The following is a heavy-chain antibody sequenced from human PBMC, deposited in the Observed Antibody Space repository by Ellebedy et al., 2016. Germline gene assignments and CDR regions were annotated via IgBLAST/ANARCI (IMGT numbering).Heavy chain of an antibody. Sequence: LSLTCVISGFSVSSNYLSWVRQAPGKGLEWVSVIYAGGTIYYADSVKGRFTISRDNSKNTLYLQMNRLRAEDTAVYYCARGNTIPGPEPLDYWGQGTLITVSS. CDR1: GFSVSSNY. CDR2: IYAGGTI. V-gene: IGHV3-66*01. J-gene: IGHJ4*02. D-gene: IGHD1-14*01. CDR3: ARGNTIPGPEPLDY.